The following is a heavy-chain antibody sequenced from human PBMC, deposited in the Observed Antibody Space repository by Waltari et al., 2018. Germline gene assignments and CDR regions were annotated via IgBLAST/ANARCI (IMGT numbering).Heavy chain of an antibody. J-gene: IGHJ6*04. CDR1: GGSISRYY. CDR3: ARSGGDYEMDV. V-gene: IGHV4-59*01. Sequence: QVQLQESGPGLVKPSETLSLTCTVSGGSISRYYWSWIRQPPGKGLEWIGYIYYSGSTNYNPSLKSRVTISVDTSKNQFSLKLSSVTAADTAVYYCARSGGDYEMDVWGKGTTVTVSS. CDR2: IYYSGST. D-gene: IGHD4-17*01.